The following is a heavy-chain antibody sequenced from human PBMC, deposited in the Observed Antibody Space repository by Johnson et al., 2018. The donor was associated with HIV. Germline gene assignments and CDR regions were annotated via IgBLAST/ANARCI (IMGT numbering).Heavy chain of an antibody. J-gene: IGHJ3*02. CDR2: ISGSGGST. Sequence: EVQLVESGGGLVQPGGSLRLSCAASGFTFSSYAMSWVRQAPGKGLEWVSAISGSGGSTYYADSVKGRFTISRDNSKNTLYLQMNSLRAEDTAVYYCAKALRGHSSSSLDAFDIWGQGTMVTVSS. V-gene: IGHV3-23*04. CDR1: GFTFSSYA. D-gene: IGHD6-6*01. CDR3: AKALRGHSSSSLDAFDI.